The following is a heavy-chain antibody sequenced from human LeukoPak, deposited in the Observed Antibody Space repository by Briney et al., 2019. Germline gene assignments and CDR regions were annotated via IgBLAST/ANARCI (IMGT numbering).Heavy chain of an antibody. CDR1: GFTFSSYE. V-gene: IGHV3-48*03. D-gene: IGHD6-19*01. J-gene: IGHJ4*02. Sequence: GGSLRLSCVASGFTFSSYEMNWVRQAPGKGLEWVSYISSSGSTIYYADSVKGRFTISRDNAKSSLYLQMNSLRAEDTAVYYCARDEYSSGWYVDYWGQGTLVTVSS. CDR2: ISSSGSTI. CDR3: ARDEYSSGWYVDY.